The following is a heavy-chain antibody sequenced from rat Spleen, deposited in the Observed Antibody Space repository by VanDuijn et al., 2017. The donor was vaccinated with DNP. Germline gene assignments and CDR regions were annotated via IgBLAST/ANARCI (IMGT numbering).Heavy chain of an antibody. V-gene: IGHV5-7*01. CDR3: TSNPHIRTAAPFDY. J-gene: IGHJ2*01. CDR1: GFIFSDYY. Sequence: EVQLVESGGGPVQPGRALKISCVASGFIFSDYYMAWVRPAPAKGVEWVATISYNGGTPYYRDSVKGRFTISRDNAQNTLYLQMDSLRSEDTATYYCTSNPHIRTAAPFDYWGQGVMVTVSS. CDR2: ISYNGGTP. D-gene: IGHD3-8*01.